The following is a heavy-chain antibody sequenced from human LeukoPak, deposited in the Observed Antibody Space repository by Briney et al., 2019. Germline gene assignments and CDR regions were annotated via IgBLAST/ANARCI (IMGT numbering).Heavy chain of an antibody. CDR2: FDPEDGET. V-gene: IGHV1-24*01. CDR3: ATVWFGENYFDY. CDR1: GYTLTELS. J-gene: IGHJ4*02. Sequence: ASVKVSCKVSGYTLTELSMHWVRQAPGKGLEWMGGFDPEDGETIYAQKFQGRVTMTEDTSTDTAYVELSSLRSEDTAVYYCATVWFGENYFDYWGQGTLVTVSS. D-gene: IGHD3-10*01.